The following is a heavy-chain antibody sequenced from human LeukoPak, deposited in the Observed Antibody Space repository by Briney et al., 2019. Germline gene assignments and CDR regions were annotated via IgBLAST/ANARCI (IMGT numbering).Heavy chain of an antibody. CDR1: RGTFSSYA. Sequence: SVKVSCKASRGTFSSYAISWVRQAPGQGLEWMGRIIPIFGTANYAQKFQGRVTITTDESTSTAYMELSSLRSEDTAVYYCARDPLVYPYYYYYMDVWGKGTTVTVSS. D-gene: IGHD5/OR15-5a*01. CDR3: ARDPLVYPYYYYYMDV. J-gene: IGHJ6*03. V-gene: IGHV1-69*05. CDR2: IIPIFGTA.